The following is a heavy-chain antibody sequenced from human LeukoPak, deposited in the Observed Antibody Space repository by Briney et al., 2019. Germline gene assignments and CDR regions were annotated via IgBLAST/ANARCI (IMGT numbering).Heavy chain of an antibody. J-gene: IGHJ4*02. Sequence: PGRSLRLSCAASGFTFSSYWMHWVRQAPGKGLVWVSRITSDGSSTNYADSVKGRFTISRDNAKDTLYLQMNSLRAGDTAVYYCARALPYFSQGIDWGQGTLVTV. CDR2: ITSDGSST. V-gene: IGHV3-74*01. D-gene: IGHD2-21*01. CDR3: ARALPYFSQGID. CDR1: GFTFSSYW.